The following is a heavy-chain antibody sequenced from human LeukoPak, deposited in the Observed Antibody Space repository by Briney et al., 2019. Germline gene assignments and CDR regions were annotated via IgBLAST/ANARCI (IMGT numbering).Heavy chain of an antibody. J-gene: IGHJ4*02. D-gene: IGHD3-9*01. CDR3: AKAMTGSTYYFDS. CDR2: ISGSGGST. V-gene: IGHV3-23*01. CDR1: GFTFSSYA. Sequence: GGSLRLSCAASGFTFSSYAMNWIRQAPGKGLEWVSAISGSGGSTYYADSVKGRFTISRDNSKNTLYLQMNSLRAEDTAIYYCAKAMTGSTYYFDSWGQGTLVTVSS.